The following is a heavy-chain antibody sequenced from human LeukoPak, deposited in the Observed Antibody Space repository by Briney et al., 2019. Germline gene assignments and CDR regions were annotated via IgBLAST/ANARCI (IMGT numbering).Heavy chain of an antibody. D-gene: IGHD2-2*01. J-gene: IGHJ5*02. CDR3: ARDANIVVVPAATVRWFDP. CDR1: GGSISSSSYY. Sequence: SETLSLTCTVSGGSISSSSYYWGWIRQPPGKGLEWIGSIYYSGSTYYNPSLKSRVTISVDTSKNQFSLKLSSVTAADTAVYYCARDANIVVVPAATVRWFDPWGQGTLVTVSS. V-gene: IGHV4-39*07. CDR2: IYYSGST.